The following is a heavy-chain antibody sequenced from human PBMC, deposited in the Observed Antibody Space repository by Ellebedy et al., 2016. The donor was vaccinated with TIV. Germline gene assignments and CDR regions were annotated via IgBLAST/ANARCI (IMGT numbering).Heavy chain of an antibody. CDR3: TRDGSEWSRDY. J-gene: IGHJ4*02. V-gene: IGHV3-21*06. CDR2: IVNSGRET. Sequence: GGSLRLXXAASGITFSIAGMTWVRQAPGKGLEWVATIVNSGRETYYADPLKGRFTISRDNAMNSLYLQMDSLTVEDTAVYYCTRDGSEWSRDYWGQGTLVTVSS. CDR1: GITFSIAG. D-gene: IGHD2-8*01.